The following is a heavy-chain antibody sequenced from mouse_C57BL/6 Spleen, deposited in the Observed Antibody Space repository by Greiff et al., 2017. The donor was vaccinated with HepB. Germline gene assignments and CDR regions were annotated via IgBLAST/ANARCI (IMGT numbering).Heavy chain of an antibody. J-gene: IGHJ1*03. V-gene: IGHV5-17*01. CDR2: ISSGSSTI. D-gene: IGHD1-1*01. Sequence: DVQLQESGGGLVKPGGSLKLSCAASGFTFSDYGMHWVRQAPEKGLEWVAYISSGSSTIYYADTVKGRFTISRDNAKNTLFLQMTSLRSEDTAMYYCARLRSSYWYFDVWGTGTTVTVSS. CDR1: GFTFSDYG. CDR3: ARLRSSYWYFDV.